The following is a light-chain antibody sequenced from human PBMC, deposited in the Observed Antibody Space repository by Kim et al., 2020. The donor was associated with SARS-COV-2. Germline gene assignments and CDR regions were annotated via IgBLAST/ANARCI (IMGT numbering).Light chain of an antibody. Sequence: AAAGDGVPLTFRASQGVSNYLAWFQQKPGKAPNSLIYAASSLQSGVPSKFSGSGSGTDFTLTISSLQPEDFATYYCQQYHSYPFTFGQGTRLEIK. CDR1: QGVSNY. CDR3: QQYHSYPFT. J-gene: IGKJ5*01. CDR2: AAS. V-gene: IGKV1-16*02.